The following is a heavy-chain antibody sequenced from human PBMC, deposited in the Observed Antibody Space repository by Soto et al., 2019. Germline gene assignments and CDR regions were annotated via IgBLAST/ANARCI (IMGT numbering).Heavy chain of an antibody. CDR1: GFTFSSYG. J-gene: IGHJ3*02. Sequence: PGGSLRLSCAASGFTFSSYGMHWVRQAPGKGLEWVAVIWYDGSNKYYADSVKGRFTISRDNSKNTLYLQMNSLRAEDTAVYYCASLRKAMAGPWDAFDIWGQGTMVTVSS. D-gene: IGHD6-19*01. CDR2: IWYDGSNK. CDR3: ASLRKAMAGPWDAFDI. V-gene: IGHV3-33*01.